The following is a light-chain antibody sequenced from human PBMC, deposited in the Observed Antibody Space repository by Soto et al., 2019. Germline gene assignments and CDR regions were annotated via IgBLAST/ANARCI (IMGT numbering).Light chain of an antibody. V-gene: IGKV1-5*03. CDR3: QQYNVYSWT. J-gene: IGKJ1*01. CDR1: QNINSW. Sequence: DIHMTQSPSTLSASLGDRVTITCRASQNINSWLAWYQQKPGKAPKLLIYEASSLEKGVPARFGGSGPGTEFTLTISSLQPDDFATYYCQQYNVYSWTFGQGTKVDI. CDR2: EAS.